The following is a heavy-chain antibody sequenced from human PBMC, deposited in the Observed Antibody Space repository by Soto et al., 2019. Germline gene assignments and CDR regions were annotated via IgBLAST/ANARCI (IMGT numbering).Heavy chain of an antibody. V-gene: IGHV4-31*03. J-gene: IGHJ6*02. CDR3: ARQGGYCSSTNCYGYYAMDV. CDR2: IYYSGST. CDR1: GDSISSGGYY. D-gene: IGHD2-2*01. Sequence: SETLSLTCTVSGDSISSGGYYWSWIRQHPGKGLEWIGYIYYSGSTYYNPSLKSRVTISVDTSKNQFSLRVTSVTAADTALYYCARQGGYCSSTNCYGYYAMDVWGQGTTVTVSS.